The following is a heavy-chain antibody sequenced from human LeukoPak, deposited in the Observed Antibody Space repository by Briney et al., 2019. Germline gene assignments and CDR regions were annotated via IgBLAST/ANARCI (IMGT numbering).Heavy chain of an antibody. J-gene: IGHJ3*02. CDR3: AKGGGWYFWSFGDAFDI. Sequence: PGGSLRLSCAASGFTFSSYAMSWVRQAPGKGLEWVSAISGSGGSTYYADSVKGRFTISRDNSKNTLYLQMNSLRAEDTAVYYCAKGGGWYFWSFGDAFDIWGQGTMVTVSS. D-gene: IGHD6-19*01. CDR1: GFTFSSYA. CDR2: ISGSGGST. V-gene: IGHV3-23*01.